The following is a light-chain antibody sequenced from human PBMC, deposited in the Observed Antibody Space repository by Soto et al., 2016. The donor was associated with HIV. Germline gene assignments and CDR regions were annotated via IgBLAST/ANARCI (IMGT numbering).Light chain of an antibody. V-gene: IGKV1-39*01. CDR1: QSIGRF. CDR2: DAS. J-gene: IGKJ1*01. Sequence: DIQMTQSPSSLSASVGDRVTITCRASQSIGRFLNWYQQISGKAPNLLIYDASTLQSGVPSRFSGSRSGTDFTLIISSLQPEDFATYYCQQSYNTPRSFGQGTMVEIK. CDR3: QQSYNTPRS.